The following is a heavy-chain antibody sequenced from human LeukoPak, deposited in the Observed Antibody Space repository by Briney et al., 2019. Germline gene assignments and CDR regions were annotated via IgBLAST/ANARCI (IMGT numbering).Heavy chain of an antibody. CDR1: GYTFTNYG. J-gene: IGHJ4*02. Sequence: ASVKVSCKASGYTFTNYGINWVRQAPGQGLEWMGWISTYNGDTNYAQKVQGRVTMTTDTSTSTAYMELRSLRSDDTAVYYCASGYLGRAGTTDRLDYWGQGTLVTVSS. V-gene: IGHV1-18*01. CDR3: ASGYLGRAGTTDRLDY. CDR2: ISTYNGDT. D-gene: IGHD4-17*01.